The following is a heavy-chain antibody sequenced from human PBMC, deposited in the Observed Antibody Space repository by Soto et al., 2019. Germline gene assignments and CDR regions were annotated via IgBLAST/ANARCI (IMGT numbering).Heavy chain of an antibody. CDR1: GYTFSSYS. Sequence: ASVKVSCKASGYTFSSYSIHWVRQAPGQGLEWMGWIHAGNGNTKYSQSFQGRVTISRDTSATTAYMELNSLRSEDTAVYYCARGVAFLDYWGQGTLVTVSS. V-gene: IGHV1-3*01. CDR2: IHAGNGNT. CDR3: ARGVAFLDY. J-gene: IGHJ4*02. D-gene: IGHD2-15*01.